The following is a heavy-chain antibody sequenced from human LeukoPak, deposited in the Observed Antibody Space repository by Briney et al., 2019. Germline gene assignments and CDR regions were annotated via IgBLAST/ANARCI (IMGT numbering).Heavy chain of an antibody. V-gene: IGHV3-21*01. D-gene: IGHD1-26*01. Sequence: KSGGSLRLSRAASGFTFSSYSMNCVRQAPGKGLEWVSSISSSSSYIYYADSVKGRFTISRDNAKNSLYLQMNSLRAEDTAVYYCATVGAEYYYYYYMDVWGKGTTVTVSS. J-gene: IGHJ6*03. CDR2: ISSSSSYI. CDR3: ATVGAEYYYYYYMDV. CDR1: GFTFSSYS.